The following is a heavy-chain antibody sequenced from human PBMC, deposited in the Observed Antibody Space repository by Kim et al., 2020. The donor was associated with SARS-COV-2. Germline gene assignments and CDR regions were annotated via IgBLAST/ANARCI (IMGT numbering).Heavy chain of an antibody. CDR2: IYYSGST. D-gene: IGHD3-10*01. V-gene: IGHV4-61*01. Sequence: SETLSLTCTVSGGSVSSGSYYWSWIRQPPGKGLEWIGYIYYSGSTNYNPSLKSRVTISVDTSKNQFSLKLSSVTAADTAVYYCARGPYYGSGSYYNLYYYYYYGMDVWGQGTTVTVSS. J-gene: IGHJ6*02. CDR3: ARGPYYGSGSYYNLYYYYYYGMDV. CDR1: GGSVSSGSYY.